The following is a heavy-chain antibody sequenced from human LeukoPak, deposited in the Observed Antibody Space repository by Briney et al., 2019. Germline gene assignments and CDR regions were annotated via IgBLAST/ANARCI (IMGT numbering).Heavy chain of an antibody. CDR2: INHSGST. CDR3: ARTPAYCSGGSCYYYFDY. D-gene: IGHD2-15*01. Sequence: SETLSLTCAVYGGSFSGYYWSWIRQPPGKGLEWIGEINHSGSTNYNPSLKSRVTISVDTSKNQFSLKLSSVTAADTAVYYCARTPAYCSGGSCYYYFDYWGQGTLVTVSS. CDR1: GGSFSGYY. V-gene: IGHV4-34*01. J-gene: IGHJ4*02.